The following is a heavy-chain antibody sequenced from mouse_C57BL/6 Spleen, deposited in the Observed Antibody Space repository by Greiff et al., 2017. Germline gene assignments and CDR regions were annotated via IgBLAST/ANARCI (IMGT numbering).Heavy chain of an antibody. CDR1: GYTFTSYW. V-gene: IGHV1-72*01. D-gene: IGHD5-5*01. CDR3: ARVLPNPYYYAMDY. CDR2: IDPNSGGT. Sequence: QVQLKQPGAELVKPGASVKLSCKASGYTFTSYWMHWVKQRPGRGLEWIGRIDPNSGGTKYNEKFKSKATLTVDKPSSTAYMQLSSLTSEDSAVYYCARVLPNPYYYAMDYWGQGTSVTVSS. J-gene: IGHJ4*01.